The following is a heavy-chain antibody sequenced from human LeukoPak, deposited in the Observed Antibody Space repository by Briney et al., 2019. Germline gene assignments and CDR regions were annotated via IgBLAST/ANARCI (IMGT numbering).Heavy chain of an antibody. CDR1: GFTFSTSG. V-gene: IGHV3-30*02. J-gene: IGHJ5*02. CDR3: AKGPSGNRFDP. D-gene: IGHD1-26*01. Sequence: GGSLRLSCAASGFTFSTSGMHWVRQAPGKGLEWVSFIRHDGSKKYYANSVKGRFTISRDNSKNTLYVQMNSLRPEDTAVYYCAKGPSGNRFDPWGQGTLVTVSS. CDR2: IRHDGSKK.